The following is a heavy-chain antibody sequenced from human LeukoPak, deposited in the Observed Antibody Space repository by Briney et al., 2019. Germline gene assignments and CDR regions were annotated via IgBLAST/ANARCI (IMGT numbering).Heavy chain of an antibody. J-gene: IGHJ4*02. CDR2: ISSSSSYI. CDR3: ARQTSSY. CDR1: DCTSSSYS. V-gene: IGHV3-21*01. Sequence: GGPLNFSWAASDCTSSSYSRNGVRRPPGKGLEWVSSISSSSSYIYYADSVKGRFTISRDNAKNSLYLQMNSLRAEDTAVYYCARQTSSYWGQGTLVTVSS.